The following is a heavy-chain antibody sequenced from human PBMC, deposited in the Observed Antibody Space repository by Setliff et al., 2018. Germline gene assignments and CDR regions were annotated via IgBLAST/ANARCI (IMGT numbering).Heavy chain of an antibody. J-gene: IGHJ4*02. CDR1: GGSFSGYY. V-gene: IGHV4-34*01. D-gene: IGHD6-13*01. CDR3: ARHSRSSGGES. Sequence: SETLSLTCAVYGGSFSGYYWSWIRQPPGKGLEWIGSIHYSGSTYYNPSLKSRVTIFVDTSKNQFSLKLSSVTAADTAVFYCARHSRSSGGESWGQGTLVTVSS. CDR2: IHYSGST.